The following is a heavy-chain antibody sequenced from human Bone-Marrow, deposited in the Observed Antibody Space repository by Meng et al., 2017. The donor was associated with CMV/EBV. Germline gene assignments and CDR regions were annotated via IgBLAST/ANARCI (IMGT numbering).Heavy chain of an antibody. D-gene: IGHD2-2*01. CDR2: ISGSGGST. CDR1: GFTFSSYA. V-gene: IGHV3-23*01. Sequence: GGSLRLSCAASGFTFSSYAMSWVRQAPGKGLEWVSAISGSGGSTYYADSVKGRFTISRDNSKNTLYLQMNSLRAGDTAVYYCVRDGLRCSSTTCLRKFGKDVWGQGSTVTVSS. J-gene: IGHJ6*02. CDR3: VRDGLRCSSTTCLRKFGKDV.